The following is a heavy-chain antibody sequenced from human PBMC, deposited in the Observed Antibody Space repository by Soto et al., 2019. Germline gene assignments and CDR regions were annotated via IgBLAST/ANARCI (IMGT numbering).Heavy chain of an antibody. J-gene: IGHJ6*02. CDR1: GVSASSNSAA. V-gene: IGHV6-1*01. CDR2: TCYRSKWYN. D-gene: IGHD1-1*01. CDR3: VSGTITVALYGMDV. Sequence: SAALSLSCGISGVSASSNSAAWKRIWQCASRGLEWLGRTCYRSKWYNDYAVSVKSRITINPDTSKNQFSLQLNSVTPEDTAVYYCVSGTITVALYGMDVWGQGTTVTVSS.